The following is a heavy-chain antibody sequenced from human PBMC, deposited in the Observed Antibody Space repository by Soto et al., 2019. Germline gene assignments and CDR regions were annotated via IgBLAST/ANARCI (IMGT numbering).Heavy chain of an antibody. CDR1: GGSISNYH. D-gene: IGHD5-18*01. V-gene: IGHV4-59*01. J-gene: IGHJ4*02. CDR3: ARDHPHSYGVYYFDY. CDR2: IYSSGST. Sequence: PSETLSLTCTVSGGSISNYHWNWIRQSPGKGLEWIGYIYSSGSTHYNPSLQNRVTISIDTSKNQVSLKVNSVTAADTAVYYCARDHPHSYGVYYFDYWGQGTPVTVSS.